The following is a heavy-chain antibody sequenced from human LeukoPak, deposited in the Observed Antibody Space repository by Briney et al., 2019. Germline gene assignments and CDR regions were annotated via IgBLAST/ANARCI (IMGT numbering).Heavy chain of an antibody. Sequence: VSVKVSCKASGYTFTSYDINWVRQATGQGLEWMGWMNPNSGNTGYAQKFQGRVTMTRNTSISTAYMELSSLRSEDTAGYYCARGRIREQWVFYYWGQGTLVTVSS. J-gene: IGHJ4*02. CDR1: GYTFTSYD. D-gene: IGHD6-19*01. V-gene: IGHV1-8*01. CDR3: ARGRIREQWVFYY. CDR2: MNPNSGNT.